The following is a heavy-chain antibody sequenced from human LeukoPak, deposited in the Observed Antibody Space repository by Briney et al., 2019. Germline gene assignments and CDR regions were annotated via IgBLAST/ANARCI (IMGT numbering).Heavy chain of an antibody. J-gene: IGHJ4*02. Sequence: GRSLRLSCAASGFTFSSYAMHWVRQAPGKGLEWVAVISYDGSNKYYVDSVKGRFTISRDNSKNTLYLQMNSLRAEDTAVYYCARAGGQLLHGFGYFEYWGQGTLVTVSS. CDR3: ARAGGQLLHGFGYFEY. CDR2: ISYDGSNK. D-gene: IGHD6-13*01. CDR1: GFTFSSYA. V-gene: IGHV3-30*04.